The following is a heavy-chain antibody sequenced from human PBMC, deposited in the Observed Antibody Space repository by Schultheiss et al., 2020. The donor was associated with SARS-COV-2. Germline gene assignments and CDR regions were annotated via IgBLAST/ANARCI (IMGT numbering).Heavy chain of an antibody. J-gene: IGHJ5*02. CDR3: ARDKRLVLSYFRP. Sequence: SVKVSCKAAGGSFSSHGISWVRQAPGQGLEWMGWINPNSGGTNYAQKFQGRVTITADESTSTAYMELSSLRSEDTAVYYCARDKRLVLSYFRPWGQGTLVTVSS. D-gene: IGHD4/OR15-4a*01. CDR2: INPNSGGT. CDR1: GGSFSSHG. V-gene: IGHV1-69*13.